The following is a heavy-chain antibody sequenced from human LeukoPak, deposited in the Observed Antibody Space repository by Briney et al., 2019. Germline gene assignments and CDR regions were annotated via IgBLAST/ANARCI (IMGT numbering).Heavy chain of an antibody. D-gene: IGHD4/OR15-4a*01. Sequence: TGGSLRLSCAASGFTFSSYGMHWVRQAPGKGLEWVAFIRYDGSNKYYADSVKGRFTISRDNSKNTLYLQMNSLRAEDTDVYYCAKDPHDYGAYPPANWFDPWGQGTLVTVSS. CDR2: IRYDGSNK. J-gene: IGHJ5*02. CDR3: AKDPHDYGAYPPANWFDP. V-gene: IGHV3-30*02. CDR1: GFTFSSYG.